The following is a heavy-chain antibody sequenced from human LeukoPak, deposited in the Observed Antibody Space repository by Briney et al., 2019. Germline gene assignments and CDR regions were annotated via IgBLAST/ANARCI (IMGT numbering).Heavy chain of an antibody. CDR2: ISAYNGNT. J-gene: IGHJ5*02. V-gene: IGHV1-18*01. Sequence: ASVKVSCKASGYTFTSYGISWVRQAPGQGLEWMGWISAYNGNTNYAQKLQGRVTMTTDTSTSTAYMELRSLRSDDTAVYYCARQVGGRYSGNWFDPWGQGTRVTVSS. CDR3: ARQVGGRYSGNWFDP. CDR1: GYTFTSYG. D-gene: IGHD3-9*01.